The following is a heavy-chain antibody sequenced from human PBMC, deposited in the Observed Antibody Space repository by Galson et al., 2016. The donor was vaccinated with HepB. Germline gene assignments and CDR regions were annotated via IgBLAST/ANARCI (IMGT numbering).Heavy chain of an antibody. Sequence: SLRLSCAASGFSFTSTWMSWVRQAPGMGLEWIGRIKSRSDGETTEFAAPVRGRFSISRDDSKSTVYLQMNSLETDDTAVYFCTTDYGYAWGSYRLGYWAQGTLVIVSS. CDR3: TTDYGYAWGSYRLGY. V-gene: IGHV3-15*01. D-gene: IGHD3-16*02. CDR2: IKSRSDGETT. J-gene: IGHJ4*02. CDR1: GFSFTSTW.